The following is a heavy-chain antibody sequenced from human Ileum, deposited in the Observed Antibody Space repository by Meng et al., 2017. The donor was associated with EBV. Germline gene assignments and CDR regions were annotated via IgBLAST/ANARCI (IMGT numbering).Heavy chain of an antibody. CDR1: GGAIRRSDW. CDR3: ASSDYYRSDY. Sequence: LPEPGPGLVNPPCTLSLTCAVPGGAIRRSDWWSLVPPPPGKGLEWIGEPSHSGSTTYSPSHKRRVTISLDKSKNQLSLKLNSVTAADTAVYYCASSDYYRSDYWGQGTLVTVSS. CDR2: PSHSGST. V-gene: IGHV4-4*03. J-gene: IGHJ4*02. D-gene: IGHD3-22*01.